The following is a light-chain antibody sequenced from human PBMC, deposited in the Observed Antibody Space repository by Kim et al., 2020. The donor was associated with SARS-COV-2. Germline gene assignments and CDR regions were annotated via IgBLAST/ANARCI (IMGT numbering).Light chain of an antibody. Sequence: QRVTISCSGSSYNIGSNYVYWYQQLPGTAPKILIYRNNQRPSGVPDRFSGSKSGTSASLAISGLRSEDEADYYCAAWDDSLSGSWVFGGGTQLTVL. CDR2: RNN. V-gene: IGLV1-47*01. CDR1: SYNIGSNY. CDR3: AAWDDSLSGSWV. J-gene: IGLJ3*02.